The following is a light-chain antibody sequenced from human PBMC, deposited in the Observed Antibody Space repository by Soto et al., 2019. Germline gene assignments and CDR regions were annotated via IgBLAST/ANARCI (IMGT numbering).Light chain of an antibody. CDR2: GAS. J-gene: IGKJ1*01. V-gene: IGKV3-20*01. CDR3: QQYGSSPWT. Sequence: IVLTQSPGTVSLSPGERATLSCRASQSVSSSYLAWYQQKPGQAPRLLIYGASSRATGIPDRFSGSGSGTDFTLTISRLEPEDFAVYYCQQYGSSPWTFGQGTKVDI. CDR1: QSVSSSY.